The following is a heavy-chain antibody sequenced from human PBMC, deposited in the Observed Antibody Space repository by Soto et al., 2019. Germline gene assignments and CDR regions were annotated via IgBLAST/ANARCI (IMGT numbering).Heavy chain of an antibody. CDR3: XXXXXXYDXSXYDY. D-gene: IGHD3-22*01. Sequence: ETLSLTCTVSGGSISSCYWSWIRQPPGKGLEWIGYIYYSGSTNYNPSLKSRVTISVDTSKNQFSLKLSSVTAADTAVYYCXXXXXXYDXSXYDYWGQGTLVTVS. CDR1: GGSISSCY. J-gene: IGHJ4*02. CDR2: IYYSGST. V-gene: IGHV4-59*01.